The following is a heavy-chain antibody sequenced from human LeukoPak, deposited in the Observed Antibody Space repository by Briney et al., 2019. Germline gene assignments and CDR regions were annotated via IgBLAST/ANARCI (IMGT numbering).Heavy chain of an antibody. CDR1: GYTLTSYG. Sequence: ASVKVSCKASGYTLTSYGISWVRQAPGQGLEWMGWIRAYNGNTNFAQKVQGRFTMTTDTSTSTPHMELRSPMSDDTAVYYWPRRFTVTSVLRGRDAFDVWGQGTMVTVSS. CDR3: PRRFTVTSVLRGRDAFDV. V-gene: IGHV1-18*01. J-gene: IGHJ3*01. CDR2: IRAYNGNT. D-gene: IGHD3-16*01.